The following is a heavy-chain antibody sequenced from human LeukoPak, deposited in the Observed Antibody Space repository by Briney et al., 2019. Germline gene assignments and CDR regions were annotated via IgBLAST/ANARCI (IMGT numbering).Heavy chain of an antibody. D-gene: IGHD3-10*01. J-gene: IGHJ4*02. Sequence: PGGSLRLSCAASGFTFDDYAMHWVRQAPGKGLQWVSLISWEGHTTYYADSVRGRLTISRDNTKNSLFLEMKSLTTDDTAFYYCTRDTDFGSPTNYFDHWGQGTLVSVSS. CDR1: GFTFDDYA. CDR3: TRDTDFGSPTNYFDH. CDR2: ISWEGHTT. V-gene: IGHV3-43*01.